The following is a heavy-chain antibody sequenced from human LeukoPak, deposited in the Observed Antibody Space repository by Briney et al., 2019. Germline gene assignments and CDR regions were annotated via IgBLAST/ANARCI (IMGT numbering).Heavy chain of an antibody. CDR2: INHSGST. J-gene: IGHJ4*02. D-gene: IGHD2-8*01. V-gene: IGHV4-34*01. CDR3: ARAPRVYAARGPYYFDY. Sequence: PSETLSLTCALYGGSFSGYYWSWIRQPPGKGLEWIGEINHSGSTNYNPSLKSRVTISVATSKNQFSLKLSSVTAADTAVYYCARAPRVYAARGPYYFDYWGQGTLVTVSS. CDR1: GGSFSGYY.